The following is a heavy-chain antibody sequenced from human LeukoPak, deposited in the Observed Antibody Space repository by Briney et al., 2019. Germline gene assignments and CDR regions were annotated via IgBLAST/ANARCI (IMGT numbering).Heavy chain of an antibody. CDR2: INPSGGST. D-gene: IGHD6-13*01. Sequence: ASVKVSCKASGYTFTSYYMHRVRQAPGQGLEWMGIINPSGGSTSYAQKFQGRVTMTRDTSTSTVYMELSSLRSEDTAVYYCARDGDYSCSWHYYYYYMDGWGKGTTVTVSS. J-gene: IGHJ6*03. V-gene: IGHV1-46*03. CDR3: ARDGDYSCSWHYYYYYMDG. CDR1: GYTFTSYY.